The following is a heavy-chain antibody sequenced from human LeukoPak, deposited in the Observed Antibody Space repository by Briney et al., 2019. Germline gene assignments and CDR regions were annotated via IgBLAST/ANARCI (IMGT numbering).Heavy chain of an antibody. Sequence: PGESLKISCKGSGYTFTTYWIGWVRQMPGKGLEWMGIIYPGDSDPRYSPSFQGQVTISADKSISTAYLQWSSLKASDSAMYYCVRHGLGSSWFGFDYWGQGTLVTVSS. V-gene: IGHV5-51*01. CDR1: GYTFTTYW. J-gene: IGHJ4*02. CDR2: IYPGDSDP. D-gene: IGHD6-13*01. CDR3: VRHGLGSSWFGFDY.